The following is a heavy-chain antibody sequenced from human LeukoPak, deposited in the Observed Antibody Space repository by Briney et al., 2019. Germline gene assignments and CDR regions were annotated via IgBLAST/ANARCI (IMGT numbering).Heavy chain of an antibody. J-gene: IGHJ4*02. D-gene: IGHD6-19*01. CDR3: ARALRPYSSGWYGTSYYFDY. CDR1: GGSISSSSYY. Sequence: SETLSLTYTVSGGSISSSSYYWGWLRQPPGKGLEWIGSIYYSGSTYYNPSLKRRVTISVDTSKNQFSLKLSSVTAADTAVYYWARALRPYSSGWYGTSYYFDYWGQGTLVTVSS. CDR2: IYYSGST. V-gene: IGHV4-39*07.